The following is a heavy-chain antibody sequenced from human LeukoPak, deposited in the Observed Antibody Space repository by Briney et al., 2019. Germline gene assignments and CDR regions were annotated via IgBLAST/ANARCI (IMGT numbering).Heavy chain of an antibody. J-gene: IGHJ4*02. Sequence: GRSLRLSCAASAFTFSTYWMHWVRQAPGEGLVWVSRINIDGSGTTYADSVKDRFTISRDNAKSTLYLQMNSLRAEDTAVYYCARVSGSFIWFRDTCYFDYWGQGTLVTVSS. CDR2: INIDGSGT. CDR3: ARVSGSFIWFRDTCYFDY. CDR1: AFTFSTYW. V-gene: IGHV3-74*01. D-gene: IGHD3-10*01.